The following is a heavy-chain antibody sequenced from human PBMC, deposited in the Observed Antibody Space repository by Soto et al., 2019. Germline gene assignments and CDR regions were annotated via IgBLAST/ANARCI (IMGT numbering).Heavy chain of an antibody. CDR3: ARRSGSPIRNWFDP. CDR1: GGSISSYY. CDR2: IYYSGST. Sequence: SETLSLTCTVSGGSISSYYWSWIRQPPGKGLEWIGYIYYSGSTNYNPSLKSRVTISVDTSKNQFSLKLSSVTAADTAVYYCARRSGSPIRNWFDPWGQGTLVTVS. D-gene: IGHD3-10*01. V-gene: IGHV4-59*08. J-gene: IGHJ5*02.